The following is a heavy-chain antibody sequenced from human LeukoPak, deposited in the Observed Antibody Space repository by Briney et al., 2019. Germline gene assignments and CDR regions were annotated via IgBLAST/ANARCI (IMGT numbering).Heavy chain of an antibody. CDR1: GGSIRSYD. D-gene: IGHD5-18*01. J-gene: IGHJ4*02. CDR3: AIGYSYGFDY. Sequence: SETLSLTCTVSGGSIRSYDWSWIRQPPGKGLEWIGDIYYSGSTNYNPSVKSRVTISVDTSKNQFSLKLSSVTAADTAVYYCAIGYSYGFDYWGQGTLVTVSS. V-gene: IGHV4-59*01. CDR2: IYYSGST.